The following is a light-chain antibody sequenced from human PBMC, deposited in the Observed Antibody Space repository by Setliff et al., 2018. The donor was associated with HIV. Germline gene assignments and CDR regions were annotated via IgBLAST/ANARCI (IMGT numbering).Light chain of an antibody. CDR2: QAS. CDR3: CSNTGSNTYV. J-gene: IGLJ1*01. Sequence: QSALTQPASVSGSPGQSITISCTGTSGDVGRYNLVSWYQQQPGKPPKLMIYQASKRPSGVSNRFSGSKSGNTAPLTISGLQAEDEADYYCCSNTGSNTYVFGTGTKGTV. V-gene: IGLV2-23*01. CDR1: SGDVGRYNL.